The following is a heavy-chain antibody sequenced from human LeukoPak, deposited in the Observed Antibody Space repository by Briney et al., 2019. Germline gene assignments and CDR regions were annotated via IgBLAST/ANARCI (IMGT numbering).Heavy chain of an antibody. D-gene: IGHD3-22*01. J-gene: IGHJ4*02. CDR2: ISWNSGSI. Sequence: QSGGSLRLSCAASGFTFDDYAMHWVRQAPGKGLEWVSGISWNSGSIGYADSVKGRFTISRDNAKNSLYLQMNSLRAEDMALYYCAKDVNYDSSGSFDYWGQGTLVTASS. CDR1: GFTFDDYA. V-gene: IGHV3-9*03. CDR3: AKDVNYDSSGSFDY.